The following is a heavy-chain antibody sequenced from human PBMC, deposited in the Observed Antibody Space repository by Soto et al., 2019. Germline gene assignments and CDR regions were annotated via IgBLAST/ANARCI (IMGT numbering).Heavy chain of an antibody. D-gene: IGHD2-15*01. V-gene: IGHV3-74*01. CDR2: INSDGSGT. CDR3: AKGGGKTIDY. CDR1: GFTFSSYW. Sequence: GGSLRLSCAASGFTFSSYWMHWVRQAPGKGLVWVSHINSDGSGTSYADSVKGRFTISRDNAKNTLYLQMNSLRAEDTAVYYCAKGGGKTIDYWGQGTLVTVSS. J-gene: IGHJ4*02.